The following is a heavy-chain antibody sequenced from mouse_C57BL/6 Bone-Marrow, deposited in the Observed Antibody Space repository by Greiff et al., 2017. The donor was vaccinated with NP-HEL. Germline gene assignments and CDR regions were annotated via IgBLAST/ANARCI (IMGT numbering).Heavy chain of an antibody. CDR1: GYTFTSYD. V-gene: IGHV1-85*01. CDR2: IYPRDGST. J-gene: IGHJ3*01. Sequence: QVQLQQPGPELVKPGASVKLSCKASGYTFTSYDINWVKQRPGQGLEWIGGIYPRDGSTKYNEKFKGKATLTVDTSSSSAYMQLNSLTSEDSAVYFCERRVYDGSYYAFWDRGTVVTVTA. D-gene: IGHD2-3*01. CDR3: ERRVYDGSYYAF.